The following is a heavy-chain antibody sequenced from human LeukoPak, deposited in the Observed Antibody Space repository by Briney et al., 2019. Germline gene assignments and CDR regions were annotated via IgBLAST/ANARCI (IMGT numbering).Heavy chain of an antibody. J-gene: IGHJ6*03. Sequence: SETLSLTCGVSGGSLSFYYWSWIRQSPGKGLEWIAEISQNGDSNYNMSLKSRVTISLDTSKNQFSLKLSSVTAADTAVYYCARAGVTYYYYMDVWGKGTTVTVSS. CDR1: GGSLSFYY. CDR3: ARAGVTYYYYMDV. D-gene: IGHD2-21*02. V-gene: IGHV4-34*01. CDR2: ISQNGDS.